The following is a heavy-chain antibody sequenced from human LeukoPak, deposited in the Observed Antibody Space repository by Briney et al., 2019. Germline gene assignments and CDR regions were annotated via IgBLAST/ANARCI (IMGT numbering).Heavy chain of an antibody. CDR2: IYYSGST. Sequence: ASETLSLTCTVSGGSISSYYWSWIRQTPGKGLEWIGYIYYSGSTNYNPSLKSRVTISVDTSKNQFSLKLSSVTAADTAVYYCARHRPFYDILTGTPLYYYYYGMDVWGQGTTVTVSS. D-gene: IGHD3-9*01. V-gene: IGHV4-59*08. CDR1: GGSISSYY. J-gene: IGHJ6*02. CDR3: ARHRPFYDILTGTPLYYYYYGMDV.